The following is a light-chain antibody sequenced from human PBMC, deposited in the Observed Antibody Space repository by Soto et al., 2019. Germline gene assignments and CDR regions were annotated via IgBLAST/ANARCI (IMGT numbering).Light chain of an antibody. Sequence: EIVMPQSPATLSVPPGERVSLSCRASQSVSSNLAWYQQKPGQAPRLLIYGASTRATGIPARFSGSGSGTEFTLTISSLQSEDFAVYYCQQYNSWPRTFGQGTKV. CDR1: QSVSSN. CDR2: GAS. J-gene: IGKJ1*01. V-gene: IGKV3-15*01. CDR3: QQYNSWPRT.